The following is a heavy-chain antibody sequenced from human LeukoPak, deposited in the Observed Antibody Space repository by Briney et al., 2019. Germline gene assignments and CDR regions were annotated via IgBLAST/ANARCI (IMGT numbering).Heavy chain of an antibody. Sequence: TSETLSLTCTVSGGSISSYYWSWIRQPAGKGLEWIGRIYTSGSTNYNPSLKSRVTMSVDTSKNQFSLKLSSVTAADTAVYYCARGDSSGWSDAFDIWGQGTMVTVSS. D-gene: IGHD6-19*01. CDR1: GGSISSYY. CDR2: IYTSGST. J-gene: IGHJ3*02. CDR3: ARGDSSGWSDAFDI. V-gene: IGHV4-4*07.